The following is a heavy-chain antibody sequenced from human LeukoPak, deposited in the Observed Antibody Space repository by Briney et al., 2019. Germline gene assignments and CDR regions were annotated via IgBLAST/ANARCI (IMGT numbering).Heavy chain of an antibody. CDR3: VRWAGVAAAGQGWFDP. V-gene: IGHV1-69*13. Sequence: ASVKVSCKASGGTFSSYAISWVRQAPGQGLEWMGGIIPIFGTANYAQKFQGRVTITADESTSTAYMELSSLRSEDTAVYYCVRWAGVAAAGQGWFDPWGQGTLVTVSS. D-gene: IGHD2-2*01. CDR1: GGTFSSYA. CDR2: IIPIFGTA. J-gene: IGHJ5*02.